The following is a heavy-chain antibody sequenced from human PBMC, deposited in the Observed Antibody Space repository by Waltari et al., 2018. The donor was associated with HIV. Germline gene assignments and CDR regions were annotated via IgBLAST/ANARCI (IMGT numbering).Heavy chain of an antibody. Sequence: QVQLVESGGGVVQPGRSLRLSCAASGFTFSTYGMHWVRQAPEKGLEWVAGIYYDGSNKYYADSVKGRFTISRDNSKNTLYLQMNSLRAEDTAVYYCARDGGQQLVFFWFDPWGQGTLVTVSS. CDR2: IYYDGSNK. V-gene: IGHV3-33*01. CDR1: GFTFSTYG. J-gene: IGHJ5*02. CDR3: ARDGGQQLVFFWFDP. D-gene: IGHD6-13*01.